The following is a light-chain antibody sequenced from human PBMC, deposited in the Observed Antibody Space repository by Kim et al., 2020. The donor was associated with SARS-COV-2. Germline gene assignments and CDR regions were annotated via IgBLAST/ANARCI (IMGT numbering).Light chain of an antibody. CDR2: DVS. CDR3: TSYTGSNFLDV. J-gene: IGLJ1*01. V-gene: IGLV2-14*03. Sequence: QSITISCTGTSRDVGGYKFVSGYPQLPGKAPKLIMYDVSSRPSGISHRFSGSKSGNTASLTISGLQAEDEADYYCTSYTGSNFLDVFGTGTKVTVL. CDR1: SRDVGGYKF.